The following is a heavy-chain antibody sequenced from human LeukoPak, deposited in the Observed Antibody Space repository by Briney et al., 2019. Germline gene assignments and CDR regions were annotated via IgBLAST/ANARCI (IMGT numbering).Heavy chain of an antibody. D-gene: IGHD3-16*01. CDR3: ARGGGLDV. Sequence: GGSLRLSCAASGFSFSSYAMSWARQAPGKGLEWVASINHNGNVNYYVDSVKGRFTISRDNAKNSLYLQMSNLRAEDTAVYFCARGGGLDVWGQGVTVTVSS. CDR1: GFSFSSYA. V-gene: IGHV3-7*03. CDR2: INHNGNVN. J-gene: IGHJ6*02.